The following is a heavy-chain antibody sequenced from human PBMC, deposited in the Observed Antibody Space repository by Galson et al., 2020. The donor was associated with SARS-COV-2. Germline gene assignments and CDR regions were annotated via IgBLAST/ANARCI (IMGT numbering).Heavy chain of an antibody. J-gene: IGHJ4*02. CDR2: IYYSGST. V-gene: IGHV4-30-4*01. D-gene: IGHD3-3*01. Sequence: ETSETLSLTCTVSGGSISSGDYYWSWIRQPPGKGLEWIGYIYYSGSTYYNPSLKSRVTISVDTSKNQFSLKLSSVTAADTAVYYCARARRITIFGVVTNFDYWGQGTLVIVSS. CDR1: GGSISSGDYY. CDR3: ARARRITIFGVVTNFDY.